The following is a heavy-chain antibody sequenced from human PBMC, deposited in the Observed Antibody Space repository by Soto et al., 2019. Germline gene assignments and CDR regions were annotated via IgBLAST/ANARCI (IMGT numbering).Heavy chain of an antibody. J-gene: IGHJ4*02. CDR2: IIPIFGTA. D-gene: IGHD3-22*01. CDR1: GGTFSSYA. Sequence: SVKVSCKASGGTFSSYAISWVRQAPGQGLEWMGGIIPIFGTANYAQKFQGRVTITADESTSTAYMELSSLRSEDTAVYYCAVDSSGYYYKIDYWGQGTLVTVSS. V-gene: IGHV1-69*13. CDR3: AVDSSGYYYKIDY.